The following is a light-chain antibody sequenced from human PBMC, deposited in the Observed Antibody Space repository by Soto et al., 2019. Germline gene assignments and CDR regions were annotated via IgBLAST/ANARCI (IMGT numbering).Light chain of an antibody. CDR2: DVN. Sequence: QSALAQPASVSGSPGQSVTISCTGASSDVGAYEHVSWYQQHPGRAPKLILYDVNNRPSGVSNHFSGSKSGNTASLVISGLQANDEADYYCSSYSTTNILVFGSGTKVTVL. CDR1: SSDVGAYEH. V-gene: IGLV2-14*03. CDR3: SSYSTTNILV. J-gene: IGLJ1*01.